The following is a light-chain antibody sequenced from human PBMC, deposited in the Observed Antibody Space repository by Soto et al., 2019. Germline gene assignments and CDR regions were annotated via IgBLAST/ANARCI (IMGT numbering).Light chain of an antibody. Sequence: EIVMTQSPATLSVSPGERVTLSCRASQSVSSNLAWYQQKPGQAPRLLIYDASARATGIPARFSGSGSGTEFTLTISSLQSEDFAVYYCQHYNAWVKTFGQGTKLEIK. J-gene: IGKJ2*01. CDR1: QSVSSN. V-gene: IGKV3-15*01. CDR2: DAS. CDR3: QHYNAWVKT.